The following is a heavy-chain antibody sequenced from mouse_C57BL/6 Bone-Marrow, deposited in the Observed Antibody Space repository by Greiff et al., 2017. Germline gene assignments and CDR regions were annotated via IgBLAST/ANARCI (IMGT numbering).Heavy chain of an antibody. V-gene: IGHV14-4*01. CDR3: TTHGNGY. J-gene: IGHJ3*01. D-gene: IGHD2-1*01. Sequence: VQLKQSGAELVRPGASVKLSCTASGFNIKDDYMHWVKQRPEQGLEWIGWIDPENGDTEYASKFQGKATITADTSSNTAYLQLSSLTSEDTAVYYCTTHGNGYWGQGTLVTVSA. CDR1: GFNIKDDY. CDR2: IDPENGDT.